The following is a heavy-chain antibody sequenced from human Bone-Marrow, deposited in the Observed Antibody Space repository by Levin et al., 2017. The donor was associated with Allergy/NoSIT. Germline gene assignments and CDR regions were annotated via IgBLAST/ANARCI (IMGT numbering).Heavy chain of an antibody. Sequence: PGGSLRLSCAASGFTFSAYPMYWVRQAPGKGLEYVSGTSSNGGSAYYASSVKGRFTISRDNSKNTLYLQMCSLRAEDMAVYYCARGPHLTVAPISNSWFDPWGQGTLVTVSS. D-gene: IGHD5-12*01. V-gene: IGHV3-64*01. CDR1: GFTFSAYP. CDR2: TSSNGGSA. CDR3: ARGPHLTVAPISNSWFDP. J-gene: IGHJ5*02.